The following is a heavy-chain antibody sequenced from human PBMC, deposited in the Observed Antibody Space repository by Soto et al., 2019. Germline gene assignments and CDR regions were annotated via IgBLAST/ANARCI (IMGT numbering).Heavy chain of an antibody. D-gene: IGHD3-10*01. V-gene: IGHV1-18*04. CDR1: GYTFTSYG. J-gene: IGHJ5*02. Sequence: ASVKVSCKASGYTFTSYGISWVRQAPGQGLEWMGWISAYNGNTNYAQKLQGRVTMTTDTSTSTAYMELRSLRSDDTAVYYCARTPRYGSGSNWFDPWGQGTLVTVSS. CDR3: ARTPRYGSGSNWFDP. CDR2: ISAYNGNT.